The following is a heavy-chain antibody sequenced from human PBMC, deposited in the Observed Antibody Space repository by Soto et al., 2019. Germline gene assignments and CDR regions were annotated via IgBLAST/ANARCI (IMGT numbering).Heavy chain of an antibody. V-gene: IGHV3-30-3*01. D-gene: IGHD5-12*01. CDR1: GFTFSSYA. CDR2: ISYDGSNK. Sequence: GGSLRLSCAASGFTFSSYAMHWVRQAPGKGLEWVAVISYDGSNKYYADSVKGRFTISRDNSKNTLYLQMNSLRAEDTAVYYCAREMDTLRRRNWYFDLWGRGTLVTVSS. J-gene: IGHJ2*01. CDR3: AREMDTLRRRNWYFDL.